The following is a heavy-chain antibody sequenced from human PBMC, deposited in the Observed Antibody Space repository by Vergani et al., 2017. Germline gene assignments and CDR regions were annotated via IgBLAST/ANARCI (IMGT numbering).Heavy chain of an antibody. CDR1: GYTFTGYY. CDR2: INPNSGNT. J-gene: IGHJ4*02. CDR3: ARDGEGVVPAAEPFDY. D-gene: IGHD2-2*01. Sequence: QVQLVQSGAEVKKPGASVKVSCKASGYTFTGYYMHWVRQAPGQGLEWMGWINPNSGNTNYAQKLQGRVTMTTDTSTSTAYMELRSLRSDDTAVYYCARDGEGVVPAAEPFDYWGQGTLVTVSS. V-gene: IGHV1-2*02.